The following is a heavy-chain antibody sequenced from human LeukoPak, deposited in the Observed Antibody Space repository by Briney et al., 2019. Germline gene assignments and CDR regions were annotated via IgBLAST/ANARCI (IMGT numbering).Heavy chain of an antibody. CDR2: ISSSSSYI. Sequence: GGSLRLSCAASGFTFSSYSMNWVRQAPGKGLEWVSCISSSSSYIYYADSVKGRFTISRDNAKNSLYLQMNSLRAEDTAVYYCARDRESYGDYGSFWAFDIWGQGTMVTVSS. J-gene: IGHJ3*02. CDR1: GFTFSSYS. V-gene: IGHV3-21*01. D-gene: IGHD4-17*01. CDR3: ARDRESYGDYGSFWAFDI.